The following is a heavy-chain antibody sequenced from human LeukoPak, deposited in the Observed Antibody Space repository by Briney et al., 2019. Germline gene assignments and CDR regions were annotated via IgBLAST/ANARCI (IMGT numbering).Heavy chain of an antibody. CDR3: AKDKSLGLYGDYDEYFDY. J-gene: IGHJ4*02. CDR2: ISWNSGSI. D-gene: IGHD4-17*01. V-gene: IGHV3-9*01. CDR1: GFTFDDYA. Sequence: PGGSLRLSCAASGFTFDDYAMHWVRQAPGKGLEWVSGISWNSGSIGYADSVKGRFTISRDNAKNSLYLQMNSLRAEDTALYYCAKDKSLGLYGDYDEYFDYWGQGTLVTVSS.